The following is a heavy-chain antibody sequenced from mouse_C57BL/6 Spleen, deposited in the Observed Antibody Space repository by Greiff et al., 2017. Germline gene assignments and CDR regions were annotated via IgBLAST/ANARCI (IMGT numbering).Heavy chain of an antibody. CDR1: GYTFTSYW. Sequence: QVQLQQPGAELVKPGASVKLSCKASGYTFTSYWMHWVKQRPGQGLEWIGMIHPNSGSTNYNEKFKSKATLTVDKSSSTAYMQLSSLTSEDSAVYYCARGGGYLYYFDYWGQGTTLTVSS. D-gene: IGHD2-2*01. J-gene: IGHJ2*01. V-gene: IGHV1-64*01. CDR3: ARGGGYLYYFDY. CDR2: IHPNSGST.